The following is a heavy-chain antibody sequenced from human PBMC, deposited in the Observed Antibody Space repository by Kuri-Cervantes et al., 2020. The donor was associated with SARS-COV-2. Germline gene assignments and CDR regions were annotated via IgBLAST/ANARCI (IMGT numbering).Heavy chain of an antibody. CDR1: GFTFSDYS. CDR2: ISSSVSTI. Sequence: GESLKISCAASGFTFSDYSMSWIRQAPGKGLEWISYISSSVSTIYYADSVKGRFTISRDNSKNTLYLQMNSLRAEDTAVYYCAKGVVIQPGAGFDYWGQGTLVTVSS. D-gene: IGHD3-3*01. J-gene: IGHJ4*02. V-gene: IGHV3-11*01. CDR3: AKGVVIQPGAGFDY.